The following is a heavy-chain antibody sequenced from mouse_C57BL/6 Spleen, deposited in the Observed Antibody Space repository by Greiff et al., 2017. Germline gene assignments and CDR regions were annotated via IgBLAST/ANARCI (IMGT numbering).Heavy chain of an antibody. D-gene: IGHD2-4*01. Sequence: EVKLQESGGGLVQPGGSMKLSCVASGFTFSNYWMNWVRQSPEKGLEWVAQIRLKSDNYATHYAESVKGRFTISRDDSKSSVYLQMNNLRAEDTGIYYCTNNPIYYDYSYYFDYWGQGTTLTVSS. CDR2: IRLKSDNYAT. CDR3: TNNPIYYDYSYYFDY. CDR1: GFTFSNYW. V-gene: IGHV6-3*01. J-gene: IGHJ2*01.